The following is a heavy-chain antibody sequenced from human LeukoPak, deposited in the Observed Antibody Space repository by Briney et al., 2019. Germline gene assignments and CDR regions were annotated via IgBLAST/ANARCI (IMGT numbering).Heavy chain of an antibody. D-gene: IGHD6-13*01. CDR1: EFTFSSYG. CDR2: ISYDGSNK. CDR3: ANSHSSSWAYFDY. J-gene: IGHJ4*02. Sequence: GGSLRLSCAASEFTFSSYGMHWVRPAPGKGLEWVAVISYDGSNKYYADSVKGRFTISRDNSKNTLYLEMNSLRAEDTAVYYCANSHSSSWAYFDYWGQGILVTVSS. V-gene: IGHV3-30*18.